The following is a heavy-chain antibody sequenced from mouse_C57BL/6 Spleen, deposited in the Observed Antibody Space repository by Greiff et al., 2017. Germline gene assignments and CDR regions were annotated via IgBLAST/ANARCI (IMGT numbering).Heavy chain of an antibody. CDR1: GFTFSSYS. Sequence: LQQSGGGLVKPGGSLKLSCAASGFTFSSYSMSWVRQTPGKRLEWVGTISGGSGNTYYPDSVKGRVTISRDKAKNTLYLQMSSLRSEDTAVYYCARRDGDYAWFAYWGQGTLVTVSA. D-gene: IGHD2-13*01. CDR3: ARRDGDYAWFAY. J-gene: IGHJ3*01. CDR2: ISGGSGNT. V-gene: IGHV5-9*04.